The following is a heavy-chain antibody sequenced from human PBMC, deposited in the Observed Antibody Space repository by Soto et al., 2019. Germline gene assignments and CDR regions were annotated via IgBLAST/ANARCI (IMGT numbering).Heavy chain of an antibody. D-gene: IGHD1-26*01. CDR3: ARRTPIVGATGSYYYGMDV. Sequence: SATLALRLADPGGSFSISSHNIGLIRQPPTKGLEWIGSIYYSGSTYYNPSLKSRVTISVDTSKNQFSLKLSSVTAADTAVYYCARRTPIVGATGSYYYGMDVWGQGTTVS. V-gene: IGHV4-39*01. J-gene: IGHJ6*02. CDR1: GGSFSISSHN. CDR2: IYYSGST.